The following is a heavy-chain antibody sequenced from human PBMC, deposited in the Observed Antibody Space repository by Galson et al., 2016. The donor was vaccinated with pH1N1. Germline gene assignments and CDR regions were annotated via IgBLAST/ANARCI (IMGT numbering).Heavy chain of an antibody. Sequence: QSGAEVKKPGESLKISCEGFGYSLTNYWIVWVRQMPGKGLEWMGIIYLGDSHTTYSPSFQGQVTISADKSISTAYLERSSLKASDTATYYCASTRPELRYFDWQKPHSFDYWGQGTLVTVSS. CDR3: ASTRPELRYFDWQKPHSFDY. V-gene: IGHV5-51*01. CDR1: GYSLTNYW. D-gene: IGHD3-9*01. J-gene: IGHJ4*02. CDR2: IYLGDSHT.